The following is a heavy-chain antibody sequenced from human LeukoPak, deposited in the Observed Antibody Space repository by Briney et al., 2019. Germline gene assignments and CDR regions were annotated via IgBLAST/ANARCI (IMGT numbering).Heavy chain of an antibody. CDR1: GFTFSSYE. Sequence: GGSLRLSCAASGFTFSSYEMNWVRQAPGKGLEWVSYISSSGSTIYYADSVKGRFTISRDNAKNSLFLQMNSLKPEDTAVYYCARVAEAAAFDSWGQGTLVTVSS. D-gene: IGHD6-13*01. V-gene: IGHV3-48*03. J-gene: IGHJ4*02. CDR3: ARVAEAAAFDS. CDR2: ISSSGSTI.